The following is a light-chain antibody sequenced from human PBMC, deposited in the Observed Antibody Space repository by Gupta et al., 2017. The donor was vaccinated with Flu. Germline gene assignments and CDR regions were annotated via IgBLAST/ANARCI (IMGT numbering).Light chain of an antibody. CDR2: EVN. V-gene: IGLV2-14*01. J-gene: IGLJ1*01. Sequence: ITISCTGTSSDSGTYNYVSWYQHDPGKAPKLMIYEVNRRPSGVSNRFSGSKSGNTASLTVSGLQAEDEADYYCGSYADTNTLDVFGTGTKVTVL. CDR3: GSYADTNTLDV. CDR1: SSDSGTYNY.